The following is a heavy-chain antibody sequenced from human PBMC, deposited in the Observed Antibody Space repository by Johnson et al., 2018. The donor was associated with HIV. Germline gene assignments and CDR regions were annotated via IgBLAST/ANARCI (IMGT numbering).Heavy chain of an antibody. D-gene: IGHD3-22*01. CDR1: GFTFDDYG. J-gene: IGHJ3*02. Sequence: VQLVESGGGVVRPGGSLKLSCAASGFTFDDYGMSWVRQAPGKGLEWVSGINWNGASTGYPDSVKGRFTISRDNAKNSLYLQMNSLRAEDTALYYCAREKQNYFDSSGYAFDIWGQGTMVTVSS. CDR3: AREKQNYFDSSGYAFDI. CDR2: INWNGAST. V-gene: IGHV3-20*04.